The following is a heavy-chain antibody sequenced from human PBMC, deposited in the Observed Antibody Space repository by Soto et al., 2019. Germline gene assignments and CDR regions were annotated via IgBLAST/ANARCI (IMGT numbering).Heavy chain of an antibody. CDR2: ISAYNGNT. CDR1: GYTFTSYG. Sequence: QVQLVQSGAEVKKPGASVKVSCKASGYTFTSYGISWVRQASGQGLEWMGWISAYNGNTKYAQKLQGRVTMTTDTSTSTAYMELRSLRSDDTAVYYCARDEAYKWNDGGWFDPWGQGTPVTVSS. V-gene: IGHV1-18*01. J-gene: IGHJ5*02. D-gene: IGHD1-1*01. CDR3: ARDEAYKWNDGGWFDP.